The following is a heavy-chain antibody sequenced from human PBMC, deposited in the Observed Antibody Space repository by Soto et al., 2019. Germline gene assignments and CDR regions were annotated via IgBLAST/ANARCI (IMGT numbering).Heavy chain of an antibody. V-gene: IGHV1-18*01. D-gene: IGHD3-22*01. CDR3: ARDTYYYDSSGYPAKYYGMDV. Sequence: SGKVSCKASGYTFTSYGISWVRQAPGQGLEWMGWISAYNGNTNYAQKLQGRVTMTSDTSTSTAYMELRSLRSDDTAVYYCARDTYYYDSSGYPAKYYGMDVWGQGTTVTVSS. CDR1: GYTFTSYG. CDR2: ISAYNGNT. J-gene: IGHJ6*02.